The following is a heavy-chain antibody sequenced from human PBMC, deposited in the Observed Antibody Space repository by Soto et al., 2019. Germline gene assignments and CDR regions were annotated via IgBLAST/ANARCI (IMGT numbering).Heavy chain of an antibody. CDR1: GGAISGYY. Sequence: TSETLSLTCTVTGGAISGYYWTWIRQPDGEGLEWIGRIYSSGSTNYNPSLKSRVTISLDTSMNYFSLRLSSVTAADTAVYYCARGQRFSDWFDPWGQGTLVTVSS. V-gene: IGHV4-4*07. CDR2: IYSSGST. J-gene: IGHJ5*02. D-gene: IGHD3-3*01. CDR3: ARGQRFSDWFDP.